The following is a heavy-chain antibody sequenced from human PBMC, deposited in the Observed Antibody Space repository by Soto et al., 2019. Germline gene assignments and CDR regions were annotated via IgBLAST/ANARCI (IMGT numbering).Heavy chain of an antibody. CDR3: AMEGSGPGWT. Sequence: EVQLVESGGGLVQPGGSLRLSCAASGFTFSDHYMDWVRQAPGKGLEWVGRTRNKPNSYTTEYAASVRCRFTISSDDSKNSLYLQMNSLKTEDTAVYYCAMEGSGPGWTWGQGTLVTVSS. J-gene: IGHJ5*02. D-gene: IGHD3-10*01. CDR2: TRNKPNSYTT. V-gene: IGHV3-72*01. CDR1: GFTFSDHY.